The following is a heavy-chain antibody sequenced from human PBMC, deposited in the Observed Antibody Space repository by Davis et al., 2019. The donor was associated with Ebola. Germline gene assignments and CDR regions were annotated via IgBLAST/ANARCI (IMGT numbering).Heavy chain of an antibody. V-gene: IGHV3-7*01. CDR2: IKEDGSKE. Sequence: GESLKISCAASGFTFSNYWMSWARQAPGKGLECVAHIKEDGSKEFYVDSVKGRFTISRDNAKNTLYLQMNSLRAEDTAVYFCTREDLYGLGVWGKGTTVTVSS. J-gene: IGHJ6*04. CDR1: GFTFSNYW. CDR3: TREDLYGLGV.